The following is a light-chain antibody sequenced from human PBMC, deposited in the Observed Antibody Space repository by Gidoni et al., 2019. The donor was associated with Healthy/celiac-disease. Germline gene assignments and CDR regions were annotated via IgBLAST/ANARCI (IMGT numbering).Light chain of an antibody. CDR3: QQYDNLPLT. CDR2: DAS. J-gene: IGKJ4*01. Sequence: DIQMTQSPSSLSASVGDRVTITCQASQDISNYLNWYQQKPGKAPKLLIYDASNLETRVPSRFSGSGSGTDFTFTISSLQPEDIATYYCQQYDNLPLTFGGGTKVEIQ. CDR1: QDISNY. V-gene: IGKV1-33*01.